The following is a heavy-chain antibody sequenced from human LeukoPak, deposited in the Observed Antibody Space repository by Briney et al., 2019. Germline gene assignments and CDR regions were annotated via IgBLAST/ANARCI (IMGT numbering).Heavy chain of an antibody. V-gene: IGHV1-69*05. Sequence: ASVKVSCKASGCTFSSYAISWVRQAPGQGLEWMGGIIPIFCTANYAQKFQGRVTITTDESTSTAYMELSSLRSEDTAVYYCARDGGSYCGGDCYYDAFDIWGQGTMVTVSS. CDR3: ARDGGSYCGGDCYYDAFDI. CDR2: IIPIFCTA. J-gene: IGHJ3*02. D-gene: IGHD2-21*02. CDR1: GCTFSSYA.